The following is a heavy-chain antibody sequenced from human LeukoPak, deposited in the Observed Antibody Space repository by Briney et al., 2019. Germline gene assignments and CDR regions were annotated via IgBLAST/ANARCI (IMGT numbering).Heavy chain of an antibody. J-gene: IGHJ4*02. V-gene: IGHV4-59*01. Sequence: PSETLSLTCSVSGGYIRGYHWSWIWQPPGKGLEWIGYIYHDGSTNYNPSLKSRVTISVDTSKNQFSLKLRSVPAADTAVYYCARYTAMVPFDYWGREPWSPSPQ. D-gene: IGHD5-18*01. CDR1: GGYIRGYH. CDR2: IYHDGST. CDR3: ARYTAMVPFDY.